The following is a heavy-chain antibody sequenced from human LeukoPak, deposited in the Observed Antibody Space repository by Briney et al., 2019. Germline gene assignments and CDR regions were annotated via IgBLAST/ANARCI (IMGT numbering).Heavy chain of an antibody. D-gene: IGHD1-26*01. Sequence: GGSLRVSCAASGFTFSSYAMHWVRQAPGKGLEWVAVISYDGSNKYYADSVKGRFTISRDNSKNTLYLQMNSLRAEDTAVYYCARGLGAALSYFDYWGQGTLVTVSS. J-gene: IGHJ4*02. CDR2: ISYDGSNK. V-gene: IGHV3-30-3*01. CDR1: GFTFSSYA. CDR3: ARGLGAALSYFDY.